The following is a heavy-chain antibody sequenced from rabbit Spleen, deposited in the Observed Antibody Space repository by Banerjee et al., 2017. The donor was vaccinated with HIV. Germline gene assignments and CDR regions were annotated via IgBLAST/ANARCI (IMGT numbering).Heavy chain of an antibody. V-gene: IGHV1S40*01. Sequence: QSLEESGGDLVKPGASLTLTCTASGFTISISDWIYWVRQAPGKGLEWIGYIDPVFGTTHYASWAKGRFTISKTSSTKVTLQMTSLTVADTATYFCARDTGSSFSSYGMDLWGQGTL. D-gene: IGHD8-1*01. CDR2: IDPVFGTT. CDR1: GFTISISDW. J-gene: IGHJ3*01. CDR3: ARDTGSSFSSYGMDL.